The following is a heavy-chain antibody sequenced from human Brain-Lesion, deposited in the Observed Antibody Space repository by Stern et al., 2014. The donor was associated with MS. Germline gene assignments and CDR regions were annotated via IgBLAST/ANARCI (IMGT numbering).Heavy chain of an antibody. CDR2: IYPGDSDT. J-gene: IGHJ4*02. Sequence: EVQLVESGAEVKKPGESLKISCKGSGYSFNTYWIGWVRQMPGKGLEWLGIIYPGDSDTRYSPSFQGQVTFSADKSISTAYLQWSRLKASDTAMYYCARFYHSSGYCDYWGQGTLVTVSS. D-gene: IGHD3-22*01. CDR3: ARFYHSSGYCDY. V-gene: IGHV5-51*01. CDR1: GYSFNTYW.